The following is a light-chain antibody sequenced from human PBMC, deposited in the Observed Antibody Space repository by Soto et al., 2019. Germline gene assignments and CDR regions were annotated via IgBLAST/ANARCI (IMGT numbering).Light chain of an antibody. CDR1: RSNIGKNA. V-gene: IGLV1-44*01. Sequence: QSALTQSPSASGTPGQRVTISCSGSRSNIGKNAVNWYQQLPGTAPKLLIYTNDQRPSGVPDRFSGSKSGTSASLAISGLQSEDEADYYCAAWDDSLNVPVFGGGTKLTVL. CDR2: TND. J-gene: IGLJ3*02. CDR3: AAWDDSLNVPV.